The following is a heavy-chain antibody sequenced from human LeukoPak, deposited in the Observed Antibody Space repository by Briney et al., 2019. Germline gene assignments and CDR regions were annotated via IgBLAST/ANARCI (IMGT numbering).Heavy chain of an antibody. D-gene: IGHD2-2*01. J-gene: IGHJ6*03. V-gene: IGHV1-69*13. CDR3: ARGGMSTSPTLDSYYYCMDV. CDR2: IIPIFGTA. CDR1: GGTFSSYA. Sequence: GASVKVSCKASGGTFSSYAISWVRQAPGQGLEWMGGIIPIFGTANYAQKFQGRVTITADESTSTAYMELSSLRSEDTAVYYCARGGMSTSPTLDSYYYCMDVWGKGTTVTVSS.